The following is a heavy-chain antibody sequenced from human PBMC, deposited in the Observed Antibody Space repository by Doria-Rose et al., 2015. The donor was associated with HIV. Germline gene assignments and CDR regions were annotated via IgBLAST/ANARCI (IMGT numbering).Heavy chain of an antibody. V-gene: IGHV3-21*01. J-gene: IGHJ4*02. CDR3: ATGVTLDY. CDR1: GFTFSSHR. CDR2: ISSTSAYI. D-gene: IGHD3-10*01. Sequence: VQLVQFGGGLVRPGGSLRLSCATSGFTFSSHRINWVRQAPGKGLEWVSSISSTSAYINYADSVRGRFTISRDNARNSLYLQTDSLRAEDTAIYYCATGVTLDYWGQGTLVTVSS.